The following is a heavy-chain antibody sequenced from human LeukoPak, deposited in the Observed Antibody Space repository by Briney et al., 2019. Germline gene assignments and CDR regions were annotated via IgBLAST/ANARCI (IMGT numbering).Heavy chain of an antibody. Sequence: GGSLRLSCAASGFTFSSYAMSWVRQAPGKGLEWVSAISGSGGSTYYADSVKGRFTISRDNAKNSLYLQMNSLRAEDTAVYYCARDKTHYYDSSGYSSWGQGTLVTVSS. CDR2: ISGSGGST. D-gene: IGHD3-22*01. V-gene: IGHV3-23*01. J-gene: IGHJ4*02. CDR3: ARDKTHYYDSSGYSS. CDR1: GFTFSSYA.